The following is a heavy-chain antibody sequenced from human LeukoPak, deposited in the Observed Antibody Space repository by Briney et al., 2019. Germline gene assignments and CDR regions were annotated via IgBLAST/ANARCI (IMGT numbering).Heavy chain of an antibody. J-gene: IGHJ3*02. Sequence: TGRSLRLSCAASGFTFSNYVMDWVRQAPGKGLEWVGRTRNKANSYTTEYAASVKGRFTISRDDSKNSLYLQMNSLKTEDTAVYYCARFNPGAFDIWGQGTMVTVSS. CDR2: TRNKANSYTT. V-gene: IGHV3-72*01. CDR1: GFTFSNYV. CDR3: ARFNPGAFDI. D-gene: IGHD1-14*01.